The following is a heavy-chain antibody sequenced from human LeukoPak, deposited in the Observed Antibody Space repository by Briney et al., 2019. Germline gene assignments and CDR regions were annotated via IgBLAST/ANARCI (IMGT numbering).Heavy chain of an antibody. CDR1: GFTFSSYS. CDR3: ARDLSGIAGYTYGRGIDY. Sequence: AGGSLRLSCAASGFTFSSYSMNWVRQAPGKGLEWVAVISYDGSNKYYADSVKGRFTISRDNAKTSLYLQMNSLRAEDTAVYYCARDLSGIAGYTYGRGIDYWGQGTLVTVSS. CDR2: ISYDGSNK. D-gene: IGHD5-18*01. J-gene: IGHJ4*02. V-gene: IGHV3-30*03.